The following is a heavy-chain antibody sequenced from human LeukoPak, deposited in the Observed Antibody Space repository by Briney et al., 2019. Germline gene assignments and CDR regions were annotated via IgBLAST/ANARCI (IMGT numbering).Heavy chain of an antibody. D-gene: IGHD3-9*01. J-gene: IGHJ4*02. CDR3: ATRFDILTGGGDY. CDR1: GFTFSNYG. Sequence: GGSLRLSCAASGFTFSNYGMHWVRQAPGKGLEWVAFIRYDGSNKYYADSVKGRFTISRDNSKNTLSLQMNSLRIEDTAMYYCATRFDILTGGGDYWGQGTLVTVSS. V-gene: IGHV3-30*02. CDR2: IRYDGSNK.